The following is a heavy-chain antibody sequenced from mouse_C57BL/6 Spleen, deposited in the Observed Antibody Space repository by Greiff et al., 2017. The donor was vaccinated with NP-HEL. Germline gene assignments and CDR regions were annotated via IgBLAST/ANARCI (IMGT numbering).Heavy chain of an antibody. Sequence: EVQLVESGGGLVQPGGSLSLSCAASGFTFTDYYMSWVRQPPGKALEWLGFIRNKANGYTTEYSASVKGRFTISRDNSQSILYLQMNALRAEDSATYYCARFRELIWYFDVWGTGTTVTVSS. V-gene: IGHV7-3*01. CDR1: GFTFTDYY. D-gene: IGHD1-1*01. CDR2: IRNKANGYTT. CDR3: ARFRELIWYFDV. J-gene: IGHJ1*03.